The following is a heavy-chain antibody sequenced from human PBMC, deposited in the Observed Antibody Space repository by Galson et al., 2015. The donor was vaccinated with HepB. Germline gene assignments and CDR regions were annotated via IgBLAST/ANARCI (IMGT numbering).Heavy chain of an antibody. CDR1: GFTFSSYW. Sequence: SLRLSCAASGFTFSSYWMSWVRQAPGKGLEWVANIKQDGSEKYYVDSVKGRFTISRDNAKNSLYLQMNSLRAEDTAVYYCARARYSYGYIYYYYMDVWGKGTTVTVSS. CDR3: ARARYSYGYIYYYYMDV. D-gene: IGHD5-18*01. V-gene: IGHV3-7*03. CDR2: IKQDGSEK. J-gene: IGHJ6*03.